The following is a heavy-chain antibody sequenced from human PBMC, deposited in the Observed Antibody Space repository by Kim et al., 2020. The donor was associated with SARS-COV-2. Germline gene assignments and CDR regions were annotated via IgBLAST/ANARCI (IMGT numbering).Heavy chain of an antibody. Sequence: SETLSLTCTVSGGSVSSGSYYWSWIRQPPGKGLEWIGYIYYSGSTNYNPSLKSRVTISVDTSKNQFSLKLSSVTAADTAVYYCARDSGWIPYDSSGLQIDGFATWGPRNLVTVSS. CDR3: ARDSGWIPYDSSGLQIDGFAT. J-gene: IGHJ5*02. V-gene: IGHV4-61*01. CDR1: GGSVSSGSYY. D-gene: IGHD3-22*01. CDR2: IYYSGST.